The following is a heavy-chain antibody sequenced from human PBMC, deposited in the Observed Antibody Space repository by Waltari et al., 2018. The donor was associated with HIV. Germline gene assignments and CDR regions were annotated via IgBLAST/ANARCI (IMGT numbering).Heavy chain of an antibody. V-gene: IGHV4-38-2*02. CDR3: ARAGVVPALFDL. CDR1: ESSIQTDYY. D-gene: IGHD3-3*01. CDR2: ASHSGGT. J-gene: IGHJ2*01. Sequence: QVQLQESGPGLVKPSETLSLSCIVSESSIQTDYYWGWIRQPPGKGLEWLGSASHSGGTFHNASLQSRVTISVDRSKNQVSLKVNSVTAADTAVYYCARAGVVPALFDLWGRGTLVTVSS.